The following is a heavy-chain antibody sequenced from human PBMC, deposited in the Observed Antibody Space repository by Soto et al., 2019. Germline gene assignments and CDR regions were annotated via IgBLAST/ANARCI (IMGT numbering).Heavy chain of an antibody. D-gene: IGHD5-12*01. CDR2: IYPGDSDT. J-gene: IGHJ4*02. V-gene: IGHV5-51*01. CDR1: GYSFTSYW. Sequence: PGESLKISCKGSGYSFTSYWIGWVRQMPGKGLEWMGIIYPGDSDTRYSPSFQGQVTISADKSISTAYLQWSSLKASDTAMYYCARQAPQNVYSGYDLFDYWGQGTLVTVSS. CDR3: ARQAPQNVYSGYDLFDY.